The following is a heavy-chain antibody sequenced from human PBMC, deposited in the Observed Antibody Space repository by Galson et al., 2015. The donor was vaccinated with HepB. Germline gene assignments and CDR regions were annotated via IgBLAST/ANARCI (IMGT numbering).Heavy chain of an antibody. Sequence: CAISGDSVSSNSAAWNWIRQSPSRGLEWLGRTYYRSKWYNDYAVSVKSRITINPDTSKNQFSLQLNSVTPEDTAVYYCAAEYYYDSSGQPVLDYWGQGTLVTVSS. CDR1: GDSVSSNSAA. J-gene: IGHJ4*02. D-gene: IGHD3-22*01. CDR2: TYYRSKWYN. CDR3: AAEYYYDSSGQPVLDY. V-gene: IGHV6-1*01.